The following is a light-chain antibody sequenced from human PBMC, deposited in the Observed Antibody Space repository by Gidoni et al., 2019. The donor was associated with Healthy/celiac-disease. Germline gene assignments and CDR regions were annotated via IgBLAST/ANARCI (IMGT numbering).Light chain of an antibody. J-gene: IGKJ4*01. CDR2: DAS. V-gene: IGKV1-13*02. Sequence: AIQLTQSPSSLYAAVGDRVTITCRASQGISSALAWYQHKPGKAPKLLIYDASSLESGVPSRFSGSGSGTDFTLTISSLQPEDFETYYCQQFSFGGGTKVEIK. CDR3: QQFS. CDR1: QGISSA.